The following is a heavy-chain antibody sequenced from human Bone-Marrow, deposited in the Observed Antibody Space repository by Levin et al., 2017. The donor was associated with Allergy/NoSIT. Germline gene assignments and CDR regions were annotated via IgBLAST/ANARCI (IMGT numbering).Heavy chain of an antibody. CDR2: ITGDAART. J-gene: IGHJ5*02. CDR3: ARDPRNKGYDT. Sequence: GGSLRLSCSASGFIFSNYYMHWVRQPPGKGLEWLARITGDAARTNYADSVKGRFTVSRDNAKNILYLEMNSLRAEDTALYYCARDPRNKGYDTWGQGTLVTVSS. D-gene: IGHD3-22*01. V-gene: IGHV3-74*01. CDR1: GFIFSNYY.